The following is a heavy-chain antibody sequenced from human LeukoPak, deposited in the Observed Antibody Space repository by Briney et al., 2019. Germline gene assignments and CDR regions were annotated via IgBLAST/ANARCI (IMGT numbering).Heavy chain of an antibody. CDR3: ARRGYDILTGSFYYGMDV. J-gene: IGHJ6*02. Sequence: SETLSLTCTVSGGSISSYYWSWIRQPPGKGLEWIGYIYYRGSTNYNPSLKSRVTISVDTSKNQFSLKLSSVTAADTAVYYCARRGYDILTGSFYYGMDVWGQGTTVTVSS. V-gene: IGHV4-59*08. D-gene: IGHD3-9*01. CDR2: IYYRGST. CDR1: GGSISSYY.